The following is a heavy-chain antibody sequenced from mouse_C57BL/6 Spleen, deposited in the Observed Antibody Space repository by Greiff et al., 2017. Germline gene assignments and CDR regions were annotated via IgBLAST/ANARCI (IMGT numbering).Heavy chain of an antibody. CDR3: ARSYYGSSYVSYWYFDV. V-gene: IGHV1-54*01. CDR1: GYAFTNYL. J-gene: IGHJ1*03. D-gene: IGHD1-1*01. CDR2: INPGSGGT. Sequence: QVQLKESGAELVRPGTSVKVSCKASGYAFTNYLIEWVKQRPGQGLEWIGVINPGSGGTNYNEKFKGKATLTADKSSSTAYMQLSSLTSEDSAVYFCARSYYGSSYVSYWYFDVWGTGTTVTVSS.